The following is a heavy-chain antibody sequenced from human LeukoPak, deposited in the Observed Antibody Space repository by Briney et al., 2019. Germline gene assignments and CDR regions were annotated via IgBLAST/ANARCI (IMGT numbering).Heavy chain of an antibody. V-gene: IGHV1-3*01. D-gene: IGHD5-12*01. CDR1: GYTFTSYA. CDR2: INAGNGNT. Sequence: GASVKVSCKASGYTFTSYAMHWVRQAPGQRLEWMGWINAGNGNTKYSQKFQGRVTITRDTPASTAYMELSSLRSEDTAVYYCARVWMYSGYEGYFDYWGQGTLVTVSS. CDR3: ARVWMYSGYEGYFDY. J-gene: IGHJ4*02.